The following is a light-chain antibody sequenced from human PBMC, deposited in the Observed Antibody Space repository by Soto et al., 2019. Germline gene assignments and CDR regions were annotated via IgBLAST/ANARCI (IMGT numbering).Light chain of an antibody. Sequence: QSVLTQPASVSGSPGQSITISCTGTRSDVGGYNYVSWYQQHPGKAPKLMIYDVSNRPSGVSNRFSGSKSGNTASLTISGLQAEDEADYYCSSYTSSSTLCVFGTGTKVTV. CDR2: DVS. CDR1: RSDVGGYNY. V-gene: IGLV2-14*01. CDR3: SSYTSSSTLCV. J-gene: IGLJ1*01.